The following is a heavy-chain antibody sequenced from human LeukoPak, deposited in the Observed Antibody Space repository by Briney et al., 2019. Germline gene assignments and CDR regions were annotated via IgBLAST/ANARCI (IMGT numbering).Heavy chain of an antibody. D-gene: IGHD5-24*01. V-gene: IGHV1-69*13. J-gene: IGHJ4*02. CDR1: GGTFSSYA. CDR2: IIPIFGTA. Sequence: SVEVSCKASGGTFSSYAISWVRQAPGQGLEWMGGIIPIFGTANYAQKFQGRVTITADESTSTAYMELSSPRSEDTAVYYCARDERDGYNLFDYWGQGTLVTVSS. CDR3: ARDERDGYNLFDY.